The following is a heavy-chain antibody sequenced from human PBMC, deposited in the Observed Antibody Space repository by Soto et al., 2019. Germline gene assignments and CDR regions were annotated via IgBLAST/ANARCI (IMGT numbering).Heavy chain of an antibody. Sequence: TSETLSLTCTVSGGSISSYYWSWIRQPPGKGLEWIGYIYYSGSTNYNPSLKSRVTISVDTSKNQFSLKVGSVTAADTAVYYCARSDSSGYYFWFDPWGQGTLVTVSS. CDR2: IYYSGST. CDR1: GGSISSYY. J-gene: IGHJ5*02. CDR3: ARSDSSGYYFWFDP. V-gene: IGHV4-59*01. D-gene: IGHD3-22*01.